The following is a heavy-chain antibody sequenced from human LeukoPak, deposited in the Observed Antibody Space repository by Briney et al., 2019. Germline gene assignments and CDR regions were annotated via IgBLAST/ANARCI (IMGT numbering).Heavy chain of an antibody. CDR1: GGTFSSYA. D-gene: IGHD3-9*01. J-gene: IGHJ4*02. CDR2: IIPIFGTA. V-gene: IGHV1-69*05. CDR3: ARQVGYDILTGTRVGYFDY. Sequence: GASVKVSCKASGGTFSSYAISWVRQAPGQGLEWMGRIIPIFGTANYAQKFQGRVTITTDESTSTAYVELSSLRSEDTAVYYCARQVGYDILTGTRVGYFDYWGQGTLVTVSS.